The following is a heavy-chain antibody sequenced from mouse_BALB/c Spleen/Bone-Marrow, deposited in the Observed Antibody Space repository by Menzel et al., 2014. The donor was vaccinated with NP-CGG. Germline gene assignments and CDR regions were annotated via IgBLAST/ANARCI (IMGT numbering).Heavy chain of an antibody. V-gene: IGHV5-6-5*01. CDR1: GFTFSSYA. D-gene: IGHD1-3*01. CDR3: ARHGDNYVFDY. J-gene: IGHJ2*01. CDR2: ISSGGST. Sequence: EVQLVESGGGLVKPGGSLKLSCAASGFTFSSYAMSWVRQTPEKRLEWVASISSGGSTYYPDSVKGRFTISRDSAKNTLYLQMSSLRSEDTAMYYCARHGDNYVFDYWGQGTTLTVPS.